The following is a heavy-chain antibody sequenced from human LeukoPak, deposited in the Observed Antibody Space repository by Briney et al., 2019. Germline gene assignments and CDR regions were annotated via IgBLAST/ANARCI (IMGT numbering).Heavy chain of an antibody. CDR3: ARQGVTGTTPDY. J-gene: IGHJ4*02. Sequence: SETLSLTCTASGGSVSSYYWSWIRQPPGKGLEWIGYIHYSGSTNYNPSLKSRVTISADTSKNQFSLKLSSVTAADTAVYYCARQGVTGTTPDYWGQGTLVTVSS. CDR2: IHYSGST. V-gene: IGHV4-59*08. CDR1: GGSVSSYY. D-gene: IGHD1-7*01.